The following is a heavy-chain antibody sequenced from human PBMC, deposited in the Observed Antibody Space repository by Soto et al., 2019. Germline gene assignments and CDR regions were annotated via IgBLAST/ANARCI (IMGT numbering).Heavy chain of an antibody. J-gene: IGHJ6*02. CDR3: AKDLFSMVRGASYYSYGMDV. D-gene: IGHD3-10*01. CDR2: IRSKPYDGTT. CDR1: GFTFGDYA. Sequence: GGSLRRSCPASGFTFGDYAMSWFRQAPGKGLEWVGFIRSKPYDGTTEYAASAKGRFTISRDDSKSIAYLQMNSLKTEDTAVYYCAKDLFSMVRGASYYSYGMDVWGQGTTVTVSS. V-gene: IGHV3-49*03.